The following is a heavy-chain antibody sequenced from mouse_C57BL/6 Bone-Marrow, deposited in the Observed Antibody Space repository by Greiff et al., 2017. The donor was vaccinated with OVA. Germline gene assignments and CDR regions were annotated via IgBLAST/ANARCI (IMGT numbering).Heavy chain of an antibody. Sequence: EVQVVESGGGLVQPGGSLKLSCAASGFTFSDYYMYWVRQTPEKRLEWVAYISNGGGSTYYPDTVKGRFTISRDNAKNTLYLQMSRLKSEDTAMYYCARHTNWFWFAYWGQGTLVTVSA. CDR3: ARHTNWFWFAY. CDR2: ISNGGGST. D-gene: IGHD4-1*01. CDR1: GFTFSDYY. V-gene: IGHV5-12*01. J-gene: IGHJ3*01.